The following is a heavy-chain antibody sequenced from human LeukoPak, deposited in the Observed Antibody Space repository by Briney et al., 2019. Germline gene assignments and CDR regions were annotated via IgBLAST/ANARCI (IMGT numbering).Heavy chain of an antibody. D-gene: IGHD1-26*01. V-gene: IGHV4-59*01. CDR3: ARVQGDYYYYGMDV. CDR1: GGSLSAYY. J-gene: IGHJ6*02. Sequence: SETLSLTCTVSGGSLSAYYWNWIRQTPGKGLEWIGYVYHSGRTYYNPSLKGRLTMSVDTSMNQFSLRLNSVTAADTAVYYCARVQGDYYYYGMDVWGQGTTVTVSS. CDR2: VYHSGRT.